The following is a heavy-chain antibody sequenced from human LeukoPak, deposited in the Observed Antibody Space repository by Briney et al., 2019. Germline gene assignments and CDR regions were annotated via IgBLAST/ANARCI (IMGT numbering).Heavy chain of an antibody. J-gene: IGHJ4*02. CDR2: IYWSDAR. CDR1: GFSLTTNGVG. CDR3: VLSFDILTGYFDE. D-gene: IGHD3-9*01. V-gene: IGHV2-5*01. Sequence: SGPTLVNPTQTLTLTCTFTGFSLTTNGVGVGWIRQPPGKALEWLALIYWSDARRYSPSLRNRITVTKDTSKDQVVLTMAKMDPVDTATYYCVLSFDILTGYFDEWGLGTLVTVSS.